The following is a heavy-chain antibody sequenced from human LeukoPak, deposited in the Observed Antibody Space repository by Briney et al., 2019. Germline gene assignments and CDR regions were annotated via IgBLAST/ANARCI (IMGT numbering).Heavy chain of an antibody. J-gene: IGHJ6*03. V-gene: IGHV4-39*07. CDR2: IYYSGST. CDR3: ARDSSGHPYYYYYYMDV. CDR1: GGSISTSSYY. Sequence: SETLSLTCTVSGGSISTSSYYWDWIRQPPGKGLEWIGSIYYSGSTNYNPSLKSRVTISVDTSKNQFSLKLSSVTAADTAVYYCARDSSGHPYYYYYYMDVWGKGTTVTVSS. D-gene: IGHD6-19*01.